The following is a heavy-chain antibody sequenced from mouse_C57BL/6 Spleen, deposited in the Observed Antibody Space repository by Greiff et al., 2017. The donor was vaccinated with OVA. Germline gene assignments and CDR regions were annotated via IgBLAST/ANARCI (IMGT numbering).Heavy chain of an antibody. CDR3: AINYCYDDVWFAY. V-gene: IGHV1-74*01. D-gene: IGHD2-12*01. CDR1: GYTFTSYW. J-gene: IGHJ3*01. Sequence: QVQLQQPGAELVKPGASVKVSCKASGYTFTSYWMHWVKQRPGQGLEWIGRIHPSDSDTNYNQKFKGKATLTVDKSSSTAYMQLSSLTSEDSAVYYCAINYCYDDVWFAYWGQGTLVTVSA. CDR2: IHPSDSDT.